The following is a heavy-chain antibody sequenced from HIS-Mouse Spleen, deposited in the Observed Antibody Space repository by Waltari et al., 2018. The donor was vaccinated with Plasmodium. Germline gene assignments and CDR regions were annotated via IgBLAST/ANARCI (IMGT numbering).Heavy chain of an antibody. CDR3: AWCSSGWYYFDY. D-gene: IGHD6-19*01. V-gene: IGHV3-53*02. CDR2: IYSGGST. J-gene: IGHJ4*02. CDR1: GFTVSSNY. Sequence: EVQLVETGGGLIQPGGSLRLSCAASGFTVSSNYMSWVRQAPGKGLGWFSVIYSGGSTYYADSVKGRFTISGDNSKNTLYLQMNSLRAEDTAVYYCAWCSSGWYYFDYWGQGTLVTVSS.